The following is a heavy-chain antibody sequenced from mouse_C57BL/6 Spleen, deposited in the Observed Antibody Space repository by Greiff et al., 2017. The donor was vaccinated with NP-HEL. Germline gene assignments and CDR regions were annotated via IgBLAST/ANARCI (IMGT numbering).Heavy chain of an antibody. V-gene: IGHV1-69*01. J-gene: IGHJ2*01. CDR3: ARYDYGSLFDY. CDR1: GYTFTSYW. D-gene: IGHD1-1*01. CDR2: IDPSDSYT. Sequence: QVQLQQPGAELVMPGASVKLSCKASGYTFTSYWMHWVKQRPGQGLEWIGEIDPSDSYTNYNQKFKGKSTLTVDKSSSTAYMQLSILTSEDSAVYYCARYDYGSLFDYWGQGTTLTVSS.